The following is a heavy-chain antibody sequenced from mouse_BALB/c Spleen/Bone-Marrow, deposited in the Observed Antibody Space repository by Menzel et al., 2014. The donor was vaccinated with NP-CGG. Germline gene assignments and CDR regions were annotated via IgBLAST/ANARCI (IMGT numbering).Heavy chain of an antibody. D-gene: IGHD1-2*01. V-gene: IGHV1-63*01. CDR2: IYPGSGNT. CDR1: GYAFTNYW. J-gene: IGHJ4*01. CDR3: ARPQFISGRYYAMDY. Sequence: QVQLQQSGAELVRPGISVKISCKASGYAFTNYWLDWVKQSPGHGLEWIGDIYPGSGNTYFNEKFKGKATLTADKSSSTAYMQLSSLTSEDSAVYFCARPQFISGRYYAMDYWVKEPQSPSPQ.